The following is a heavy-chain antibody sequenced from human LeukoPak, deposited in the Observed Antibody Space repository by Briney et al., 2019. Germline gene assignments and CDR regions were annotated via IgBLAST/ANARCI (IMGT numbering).Heavy chain of an antibody. CDR1: EYTFTDYY. J-gene: IGHJ3*02. V-gene: IGHV1-2*02. Sequence: ASVKVSCKASEYTFTDYYMHWVRQAPGQGLEWMGGINPDSGGTNYAQKFQGRVTMTRDTSISTAYMELSSPRSDDTSVYYCARRSGSDAFDIWGQGTMVTVSS. D-gene: IGHD3-3*01. CDR3: ARRSGSDAFDI. CDR2: INPDSGGT.